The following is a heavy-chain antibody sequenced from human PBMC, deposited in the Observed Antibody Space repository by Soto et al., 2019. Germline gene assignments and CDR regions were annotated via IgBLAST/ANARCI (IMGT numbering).Heavy chain of an antibody. CDR2: IVVGSGNT. J-gene: IGHJ3*02. Sequence: SVKVSCKASGFTFTSSAVQWVRQARGQRLEWIGWIVVGSGNTNYAQKFQERVTITRDMSTSTAYMELSSLRSEDTAVYYCAAVVGSGWEYDAFDIWGQGTMVTVSS. CDR3: AAVVGSGWEYDAFDI. CDR1: GFTFTSSA. V-gene: IGHV1-58*01. D-gene: IGHD6-19*01.